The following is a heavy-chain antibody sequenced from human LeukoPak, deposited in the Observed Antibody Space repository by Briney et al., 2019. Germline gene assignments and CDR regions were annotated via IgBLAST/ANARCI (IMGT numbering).Heavy chain of an antibody. J-gene: IGHJ4*02. Sequence: PGGSLRLSCAASGFSFSSNEMNWVRQAPGKGPEWVSHITTSEITYYADSVKGRFTISRDNAKNSLYLQMTSLRVEDTAVYYCGRCLDYWGQGTLVTVSS. CDR2: ITTSEIT. CDR3: GRCLDY. V-gene: IGHV3-48*03. CDR1: GFSFSSNE.